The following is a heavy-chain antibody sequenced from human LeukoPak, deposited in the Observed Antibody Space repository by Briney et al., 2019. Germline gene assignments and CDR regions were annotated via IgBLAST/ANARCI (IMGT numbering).Heavy chain of an antibody. CDR3: ARDYSSNWNYEGNNWFDP. V-gene: IGHV7-4-1*02. CDR2: INTNTGNP. D-gene: IGHD1-7*01. CDR1: GYTFTSYA. J-gene: IGHJ5*02. Sequence: GASVKVSCKASGYTFTSYAMNWVRQAPGQGLEWMGWINTNTGNPTYAQGFTGRFVFSLDTSVSTAYLQISSLKAEDTAVYYCARDYSSNWNYEGNNWFDPWGQGTLVTVSS.